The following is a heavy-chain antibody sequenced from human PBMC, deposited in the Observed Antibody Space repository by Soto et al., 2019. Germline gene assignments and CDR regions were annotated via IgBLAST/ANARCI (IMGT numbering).Heavy chain of an antibody. CDR1: GGSISSGGYY. CDR3: ARGPDDYVWGSYRYTD. CDR2: IYYSGST. J-gene: IGHJ4*02. D-gene: IGHD3-16*02. V-gene: IGHV4-31*03. Sequence: QVQLQESGPGLVKPSQTLSLTCTVSGGSISSGGYYWSWIRQHPGKGLEWIGYIYYSGSTYYNPSLKSRVTIAVDTSKNQFSLKLTSVTAADTAVYYCARGPDDYVWGSYRYTDWGQGTLVTVSS.